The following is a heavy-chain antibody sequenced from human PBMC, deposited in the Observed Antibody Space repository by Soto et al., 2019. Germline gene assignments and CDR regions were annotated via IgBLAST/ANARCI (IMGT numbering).Heavy chain of an antibody. Sequence: GGSLRLSCVASGCTVDDYAMHWVRQTPGKGLEWVSGISANGDNVDYADSIKGRFTISRDNAKNSLFLQMNSLRPEDTALYYCAKDMKWGGMTTIHYFDSWGQGTQVTVSS. D-gene: IGHD4-17*01. CDR3: AKDMKWGGMTTIHYFDS. V-gene: IGHV3-9*01. CDR2: ISANGDNV. J-gene: IGHJ4*02. CDR1: GCTVDDYA.